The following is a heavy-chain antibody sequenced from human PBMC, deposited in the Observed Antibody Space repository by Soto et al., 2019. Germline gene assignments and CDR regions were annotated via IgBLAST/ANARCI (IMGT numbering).Heavy chain of an antibody. CDR1: GESFSGYY. CDR2: ITQSGAT. J-gene: IGHJ2*01. CDR3: ARVVQLGGHWYFDL. V-gene: IGHV4-34*01. Sequence: QVQLQQWGAGLLKPSETLSLTCAVYGESFSGYYWSWIRQPPGKGLEWIGEITQSGATNYNPSLKRGVTISVDTSKKQFSLKVFSVPAADTAVYYCARVVQLGGHWYFDLWGRGTLVTVSS. D-gene: IGHD1-26*01.